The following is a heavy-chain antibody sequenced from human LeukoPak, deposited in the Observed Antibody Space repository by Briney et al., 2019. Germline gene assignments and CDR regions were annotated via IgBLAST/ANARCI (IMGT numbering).Heavy chain of an antibody. J-gene: IGHJ4*02. D-gene: IGHD3-3*01. Sequence: SETLSLTCAVHGGSSSGYYWTWIRQPPGKGLEWIGEIIDTGSTKYNSSLKSRVTTSVDTSKNQFSLSLGSVTAADTAVYYCARGLASGYPPIPFDYWGQGTLVTVSS. CDR1: GGSSSGYY. CDR3: ARGLASGYPPIPFDY. CDR2: IIDTGST. V-gene: IGHV4-34*12.